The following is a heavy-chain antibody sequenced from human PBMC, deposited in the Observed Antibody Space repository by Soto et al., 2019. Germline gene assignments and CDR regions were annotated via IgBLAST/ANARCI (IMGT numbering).Heavy chain of an antibody. CDR1: GGTFSSYA. Sequence: SVKVSCKASGGTFSSYAISWVRQAPGQGLEWMGGIIPIFGTANYAQKFQGRVTITADESTSTAYMELSSLRSEDTAVYYCARGPDYYDSSGYSLRFDYWGQGTLVTVSS. CDR2: IIPIFGTA. V-gene: IGHV1-69*13. D-gene: IGHD3-22*01. J-gene: IGHJ4*02. CDR3: ARGPDYYDSSGYSLRFDY.